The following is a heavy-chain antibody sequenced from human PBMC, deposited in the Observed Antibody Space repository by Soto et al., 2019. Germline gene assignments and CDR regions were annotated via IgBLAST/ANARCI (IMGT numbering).Heavy chain of an antibody. Sequence: GGSLRLSCAASAFTFSTYAMHWVRQAPGRGLEWVAVIASDGSNKYYADSVKGRFTVSRDNSKNTLYLQMNSLRAEDTAVYYCARSLNSGWSFFDYWAYRSPVTDSS. D-gene: IGHD6-19*01. CDR1: AFTFSTYA. CDR2: IASDGSNK. J-gene: IGHJ4*01. CDR3: ARSLNSGWSFFDY. V-gene: IGHV3-30-3*01.